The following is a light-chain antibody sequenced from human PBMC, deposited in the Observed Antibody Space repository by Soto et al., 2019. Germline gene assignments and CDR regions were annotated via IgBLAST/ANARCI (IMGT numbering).Light chain of an antibody. Sequence: EIVLKQSPDILSLSPGARATLSCRASQTVAYSSLAWYQQRPGQAPRLLIYGTSTRATGTPDRFSGSGSGTAFTLTISRLEPEDFAVYYCQQYVTTPRTFGQGTKVE. CDR2: GTS. CDR1: QTVAYSS. V-gene: IGKV3-20*01. CDR3: QQYVTTPRT. J-gene: IGKJ1*01.